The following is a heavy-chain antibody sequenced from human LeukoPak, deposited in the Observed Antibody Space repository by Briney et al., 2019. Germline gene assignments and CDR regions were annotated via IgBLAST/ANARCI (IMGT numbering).Heavy chain of an antibody. CDR3: ASTYGYAFDI. CDR2: ISGSDAST. CDR1: GFSFSTYA. Sequence: GGSLRLSCAASGFSFSTYAMTWVRQAPGKGLEWVSAISGSDASTFYADSVEGRFTISRDNAKNSLYLQMNSLRAEDTAVYYCASTYGYAFDIWGQGTMVTVSS. J-gene: IGHJ3*02. D-gene: IGHD2-8*01. V-gene: IGHV3-23*01.